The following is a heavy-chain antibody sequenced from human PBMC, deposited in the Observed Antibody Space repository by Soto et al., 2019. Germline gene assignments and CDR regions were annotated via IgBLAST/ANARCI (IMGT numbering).Heavy chain of an antibody. Sequence: QVQLQESGPGLVKPSQTLSLTCTVSGGSISSGGYYWSWIRQHPGKGLEWIGYIYYSGSTYYNPSLKSRVTISVDTSQNQFSLKLSSVTAADTAVYYCARGLEMITFGGVIVSSAFDIWGQGTMVTVSS. V-gene: IGHV4-31*03. D-gene: IGHD3-16*02. J-gene: IGHJ3*02. CDR3: ARGLEMITFGGVIVSSAFDI. CDR1: GGSISSGGYY. CDR2: IYYSGST.